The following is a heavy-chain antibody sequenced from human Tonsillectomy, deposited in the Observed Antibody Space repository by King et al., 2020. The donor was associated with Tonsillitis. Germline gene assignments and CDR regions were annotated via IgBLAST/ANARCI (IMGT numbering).Heavy chain of an antibody. CDR1: GGSISSSSYY. D-gene: IGHD4-23*01. J-gene: IGHJ3*02. CDR2: IYYSGST. V-gene: IGHV4-39*02. Sequence: QLQESGPGLVKPSETLSLTCTVSGGSISSSSYYWGWIRQPPGKGLEWIGSIYYSGSTYYNPSLKSRVTISVDTSKNQFSLKLSSVTAADTAVYYCAREENGGNWPVDAFDIWGQGTMVTVSS. CDR3: AREENGGNWPVDAFDI.